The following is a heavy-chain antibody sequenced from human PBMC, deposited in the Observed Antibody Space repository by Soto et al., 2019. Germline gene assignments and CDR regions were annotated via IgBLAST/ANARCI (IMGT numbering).Heavy chain of an antibody. CDR3: ARHEGVVVDDYYYYYFDY. V-gene: IGHV4-59*08. CDR2: IYYSGST. Sequence: PSETLSLTCTVSGGSISSYYWSWIRQPPGKGLERIGYIYYSGSTNYNPSLKSRVTISVDTSKNQVSLKLSSVTAADTAVYYCARHEGVVVDDYYYYYFDYWGQGTLVTVSS. J-gene: IGHJ4*02. CDR1: GGSISSYY. D-gene: IGHD1-26*01.